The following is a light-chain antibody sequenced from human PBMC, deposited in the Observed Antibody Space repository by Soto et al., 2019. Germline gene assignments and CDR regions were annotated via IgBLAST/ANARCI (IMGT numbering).Light chain of an antibody. CDR3: TSYSRYRVLV. V-gene: IGLV2-14*01. J-gene: IGLJ3*02. CDR2: EVS. CDR1: SSDIGGYKY. Sequence: QSALTQPASVSGSLGQSITISCTGTSSDIGGYKYVSWYQQHPGKAPKLIIFEVSNRPSGVSDRFSGSNSGNTASLTISGLQAEDEADYYCTSYSRYRVLVFGGGTQLIVL.